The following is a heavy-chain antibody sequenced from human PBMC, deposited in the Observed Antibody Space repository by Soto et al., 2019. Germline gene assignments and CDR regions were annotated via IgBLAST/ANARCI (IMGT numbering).Heavy chain of an antibody. CDR1: GGSISSGGYS. CDR2: IYHSGST. D-gene: IGHD1-26*01. V-gene: IGHV4-30-2*01. J-gene: IGHJ3*02. CDR3: ARLKVGATTYAFDI. Sequence: SETLSLTCAVSGGSISSGGYSWSWIRQPPGKGLEWIGYIYHSGSTYYNPSLKSRVTISVDRSKNQFSLKLSSVTAADTAVYYCARLKVGATTYAFDIWGQGTMVTVSS.